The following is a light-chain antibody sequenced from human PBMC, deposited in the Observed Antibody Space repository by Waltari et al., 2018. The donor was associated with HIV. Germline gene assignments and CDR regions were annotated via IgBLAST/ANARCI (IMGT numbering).Light chain of an antibody. J-gene: IGLJ2*01. V-gene: IGLV6-57*01. CDR1: SGSIASNF. CDR3: QSYDINNRVV. Sequence: NFMLTQPHSVSESPGQTVTISCTRSSGSIASNFLQRFRHRPGNPPLTLIFEDKQRPPGVPDRFSGSVDSSSNSASLIISGLQTEDEADYYCQSYDINNRVVFGGGTAVTVL. CDR2: EDK.